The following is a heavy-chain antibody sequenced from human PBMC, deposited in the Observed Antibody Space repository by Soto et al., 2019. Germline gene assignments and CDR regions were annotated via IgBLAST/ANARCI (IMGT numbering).Heavy chain of an antibody. CDR3: ARVNGYRHGSQAVYYYYGIDV. D-gene: IGHD5-18*01. J-gene: IGHJ6*02. Sequence: SETLSLTCTVSGYSISSSYYWGWIRQPPGKGLEWIGNLYHTGSTYSNPSLKSRVTISVDTSKNQLSLRLNSVTAADTAVYYCARVNGYRHGSQAVYYYYGIDVWGQGTTVTVSS. CDR1: GYSISSSYY. V-gene: IGHV4-38-2*02. CDR2: LYHTGST.